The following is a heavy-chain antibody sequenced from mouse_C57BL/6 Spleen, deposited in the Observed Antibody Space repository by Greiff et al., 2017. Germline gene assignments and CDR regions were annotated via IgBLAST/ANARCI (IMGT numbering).Heavy chain of an antibody. V-gene: IGHV1-39*01. CDR2: INPNYGTT. Sequence: VQLQQSGPELVKPGASVKISCKASGYSFTDYNMNWMKQSNGKSLEWIGVINPNYGTTSYNQKFKGKATLTVDQSSSTAYMQLNSLTSEDSAVYYCAKDYGSSYDYAMDYWGQGTSVTVSS. CDR3: AKDYGSSYDYAMDY. CDR1: GYSFTDYN. D-gene: IGHD1-1*01. J-gene: IGHJ4*01.